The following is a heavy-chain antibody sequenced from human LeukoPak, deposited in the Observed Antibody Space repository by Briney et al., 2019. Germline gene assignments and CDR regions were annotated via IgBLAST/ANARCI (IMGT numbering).Heavy chain of an antibody. J-gene: IGHJ6*02. Sequence: GGSLRLSCAASGFTFSSYAMSWVRQAPGKGLVWVSRINSDGSSTSYADSVKGRFTISRDNAKNTLYLQMNSLRAEDTAVYYCARDYDFWSGFSSRSYYGMDVWGQGTTVTVSS. V-gene: IGHV3-74*01. CDR2: INSDGSST. D-gene: IGHD3-3*01. CDR3: ARDYDFWSGFSSRSYYGMDV. CDR1: GFTFSSYA.